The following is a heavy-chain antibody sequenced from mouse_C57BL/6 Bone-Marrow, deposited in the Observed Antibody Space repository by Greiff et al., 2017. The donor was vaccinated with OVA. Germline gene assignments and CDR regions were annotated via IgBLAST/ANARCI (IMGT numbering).Heavy chain of an antibody. CDR1: GFNFKDDY. CDR2: IDPENGDT. J-gene: IGHJ2*01. V-gene: IGHV14-4*01. CDR3: TTCYDGYFDY. Sequence: EVMLVESGAELVRPGASVKLSCTASGFNFKDDYMHWVKQRPEQGLEWIGWIDPENGDTEYASKFQGKATITADTSSNTAYLQLSSVTSEDTAVYYCTTCYDGYFDYWGQGTTLTVSS. D-gene: IGHD2-3*01.